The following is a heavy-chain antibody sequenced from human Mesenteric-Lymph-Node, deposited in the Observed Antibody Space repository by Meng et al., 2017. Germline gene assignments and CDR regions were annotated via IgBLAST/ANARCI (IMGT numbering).Heavy chain of an antibody. J-gene: IGHJ4*02. Sequence: SETLSLTCTVSGGSISSYYWSWIRQPPGKGLEWIGYIYYSGSTNYNPSLKSRVTMSVDTSKNQFSLKLSSVTAADTAVYYCARESTVTTLSNFDYWGQGTLVTVSS. D-gene: IGHD4-17*01. CDR3: ARESTVTTLSNFDY. CDR1: GGSISSYY. CDR2: IYYSGST. V-gene: IGHV4-59*12.